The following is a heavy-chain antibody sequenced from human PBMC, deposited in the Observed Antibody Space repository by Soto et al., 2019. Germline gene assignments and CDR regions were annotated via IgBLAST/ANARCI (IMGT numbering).Heavy chain of an antibody. CDR1: GYTSTSYG. J-gene: IGHJ5*02. D-gene: IGHD6-19*01. Sequence: QVQLVQSGAEVKKPGASVKVSCKTSGYTSTSYGISWVRQAPGQGLEWMGWISPYNGKTNYAQKVQGRVTVTTDTSTSTAYMELRSLRSDDTAVYYCARDYSSGWSTNFWGKGENWFDPWGQGTLVTVSS. V-gene: IGHV1-18*01. CDR3: ARDYSSGWSTNFWGKGENWFDP. CDR2: ISPYNGKT.